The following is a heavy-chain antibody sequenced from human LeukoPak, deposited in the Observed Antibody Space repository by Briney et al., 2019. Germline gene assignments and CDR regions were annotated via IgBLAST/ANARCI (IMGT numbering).Heavy chain of an antibody. Sequence: GGSLRLSCAASGFTFSSYAMSWVRQAAGKGLEWVSAISGSGGSTYYADSVKGRFTISRDNSKNTLYLQMNSLRAEDTAVYYCARKFLDWLSYVDYWGQGTLVTVSS. D-gene: IGHD3-3*01. CDR2: ISGSGGST. CDR1: GFTFSSYA. J-gene: IGHJ4*02. CDR3: ARKFLDWLSYVDY. V-gene: IGHV3-23*01.